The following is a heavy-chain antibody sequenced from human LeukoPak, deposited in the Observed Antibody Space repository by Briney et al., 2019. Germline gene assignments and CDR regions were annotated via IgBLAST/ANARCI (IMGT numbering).Heavy chain of an antibody. J-gene: IGHJ4*02. CDR2: IYYSGST. Sequence: SETLSLTCTVSGGSISSSSYYWGWIRQPPGKELEWIGSIYYSGSTYYNPSLKSRVTISVGTSKNQFSLKLSSVTAADTAVYYCTRDSGPFGELLLRYFDYWGQGTLVTVSS. D-gene: IGHD3-10*01. CDR1: GGSISSSSYY. CDR3: TRDSGPFGELLLRYFDY. V-gene: IGHV4-39*07.